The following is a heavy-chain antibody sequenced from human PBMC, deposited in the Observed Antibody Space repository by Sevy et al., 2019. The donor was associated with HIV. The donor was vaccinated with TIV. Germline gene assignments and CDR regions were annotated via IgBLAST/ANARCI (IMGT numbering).Heavy chain of an antibody. D-gene: IGHD6-19*01. J-gene: IGHJ4*02. Sequence: GGSLRLSCAASGFTFSSYSMNWVRQAPGKGLEWVSSISSSSSYIYYADSVKGRFTISRDNAKNSLYLQMNSLRAEDTAVYYCARDAAVAGSYFDYWGQGTVVTVS. V-gene: IGHV3-21*01. CDR3: ARDAAVAGSYFDY. CDR2: ISSSSSYI. CDR1: GFTFSSYS.